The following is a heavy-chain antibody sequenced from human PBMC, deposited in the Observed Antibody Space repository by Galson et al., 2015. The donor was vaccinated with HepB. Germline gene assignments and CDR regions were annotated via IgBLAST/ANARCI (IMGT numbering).Heavy chain of an antibody. CDR1: GFTFSSYG. D-gene: IGHD6-13*01. CDR3: AKGGIAAAGATSYYMDV. Sequence: SLRLSCAAPGFTFSSYGMSWVRQAPGKGLQWVSGISGSGDFTYHVDSVKGRFTISRDNFKSTLYLQLNSLRAEDTAVYYCAKGGIAAAGATSYYMDVWGKGTAVTVSS. J-gene: IGHJ6*03. CDR2: ISGSGDFT. V-gene: IGHV3-23*01.